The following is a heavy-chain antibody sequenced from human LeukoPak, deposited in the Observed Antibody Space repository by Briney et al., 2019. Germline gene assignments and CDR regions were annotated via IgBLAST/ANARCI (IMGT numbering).Heavy chain of an antibody. V-gene: IGHV3-66*01. D-gene: IGHD1-26*01. CDR1: GFTVSSNY. Sequence: GGSLRLSCAASGFTVSSNYMSWVRQAPGKGLEWVSVIYSGGSTYYADSVKGRFTISRDNSKNTLYLQMNSLRAEDTAVYHCARNLLVGATKDYWGQGTLVTVSS. CDR2: IYSGGST. CDR3: ARNLLVGATKDY. J-gene: IGHJ4*02.